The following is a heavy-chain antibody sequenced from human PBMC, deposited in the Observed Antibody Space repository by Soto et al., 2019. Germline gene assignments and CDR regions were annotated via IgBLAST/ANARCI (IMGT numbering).Heavy chain of an antibody. V-gene: IGHV3-23*01. CDR3: EKGPDGSGYYHNWFDS. CDR1: GFSFSDYA. D-gene: IGHD3-22*01. J-gene: IGHJ5*01. CDR2: ISRTGDSA. Sequence: EVHLLESGGALVQPGGSLTLSCAASGFSFSDYAMSWVRQAPGKGLEWVSSISRTGDSAYYADSVKGRFAISRDRSKNRWSLQINSLRGEDTAVYYCEKGPDGSGYYHNWFDSWGQGTLITVSS.